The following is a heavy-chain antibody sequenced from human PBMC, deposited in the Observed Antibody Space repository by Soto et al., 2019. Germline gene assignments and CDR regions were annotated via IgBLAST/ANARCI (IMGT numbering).Heavy chain of an antibody. CDR3: ARIQDGDALDF. J-gene: IGHJ3*01. Sequence: SETLSLTCTVSGASISSNNWWTWVRQSPGKGLEWIGKISQSGRANYNPSLRGRGRMSIDKSKNLLSLKVNYVNAADTAMYYCARIQDGDALDFWGQGTVVTVSS. CDR1: GASISSNNW. V-gene: IGHV4-4*02. CDR2: ISQSGRA.